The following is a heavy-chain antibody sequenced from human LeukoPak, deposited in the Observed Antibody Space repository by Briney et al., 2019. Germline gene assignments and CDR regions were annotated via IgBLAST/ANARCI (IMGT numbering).Heavy chain of an antibody. D-gene: IGHD2-15*01. Sequence: GRSLRLSCAASGFTFSSYEMNWVRQAPGKGLEWVSYISSSGSTIYYADSVKGRFTISRDNAKNSLYLQMNSLRPEDTAVYYCARDSAREYMVADPWGQGTLVTVSA. CDR2: ISSSGSTI. CDR3: ARDSAREYMVADP. J-gene: IGHJ5*02. V-gene: IGHV3-48*03. CDR1: GFTFSSYE.